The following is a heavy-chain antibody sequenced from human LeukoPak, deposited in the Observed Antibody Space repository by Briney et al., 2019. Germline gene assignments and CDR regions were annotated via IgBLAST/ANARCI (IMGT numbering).Heavy chain of an antibody. J-gene: IGHJ4*02. CDR2: INPKNGDT. Sequence: GASVKVSCKASGYTFTDYYIHWVRQAPGHGLEWMGWINPKNGDTDIAQKFGGFVTMTRDTSIATAFLDLTRLTSDDTAVYYCAKEGPSGWVPNFWGPGTLVTVSS. D-gene: IGHD6-19*01. V-gene: IGHV1-2*04. CDR1: GYTFTDYY. CDR3: AKEGPSGWVPNF.